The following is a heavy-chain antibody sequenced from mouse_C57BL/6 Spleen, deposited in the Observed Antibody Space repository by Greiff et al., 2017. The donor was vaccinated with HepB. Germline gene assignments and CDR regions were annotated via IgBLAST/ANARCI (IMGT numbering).Heavy chain of an antibody. CDR1: GYTFTSYW. Sequence: VQLQQPGAELVKPGASVKLSCKASGYTFTSYWMQWVKQRPGQGLEWIGEIDPSDSYTNYNQKFKGQATLTVDTSSSTAYMQLSSLISEDAAVYYCAINDGYDEDWGQGTTLTVSS. CDR2: IDPSDSYT. J-gene: IGHJ2*01. D-gene: IGHD2-2*01. V-gene: IGHV1-50*01. CDR3: AINDGYDED.